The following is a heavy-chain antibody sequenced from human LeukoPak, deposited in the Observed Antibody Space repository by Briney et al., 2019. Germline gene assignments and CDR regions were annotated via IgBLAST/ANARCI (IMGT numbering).Heavy chain of an antibody. CDR1: GGSFSGYY. V-gene: IGHV4-34*01. J-gene: IGHJ3*02. Sequence: SETLSLTCAVYGGSFSGYYWNWIRQPPGKGLEWIGEINHSGSTYYNPSLKSRVTISVDTSKNQFSLKVSSVTAADTAVYYCARGRGRSRAFDIWGQGTMVTVSS. CDR2: INHSGST. CDR3: ARGRGRSRAFDI.